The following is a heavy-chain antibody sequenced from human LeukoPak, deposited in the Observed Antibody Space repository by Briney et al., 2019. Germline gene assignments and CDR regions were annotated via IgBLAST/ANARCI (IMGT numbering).Heavy chain of an antibody. CDR2: IYSSGTT. CDR1: GGSISTYY. Sequence: SETLSLTCTVSGGSISTYYWTWIRQPPGKGLEWVGYIYSSGTTNYNPSLNSRVTISVDTSKNQFSLKLNSVTAADTAVYYCARLRENDSFDIWGQGTMVTVSS. CDR3: ARLRENDSFDI. J-gene: IGHJ3*02. V-gene: IGHV4-4*08. D-gene: IGHD5/OR15-5a*01.